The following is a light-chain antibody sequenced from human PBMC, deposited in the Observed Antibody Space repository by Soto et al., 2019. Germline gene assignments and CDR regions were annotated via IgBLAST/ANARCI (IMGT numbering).Light chain of an antibody. CDR1: QSVDSN. CDR3: QQYNNWPLT. J-gene: IGKJ4*01. Sequence: EIVMTQSPATLSVSPGDGATLSCRASQSVDSNLAWYQQKPGQTPRLLIYGASTRPTGIPARFSGSGSGTEFTLTISSLQSEDFAVYYCQQYNNWPLTFGVGTKVEIK. CDR2: GAS. V-gene: IGKV3D-15*01.